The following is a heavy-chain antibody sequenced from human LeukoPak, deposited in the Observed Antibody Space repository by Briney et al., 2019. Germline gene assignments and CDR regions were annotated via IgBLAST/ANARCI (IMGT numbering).Heavy chain of an antibody. D-gene: IGHD1-26*01. CDR2: IGYDGNNK. V-gene: IGHV3-30*02. CDR3: AKTDVGAHNWFDP. J-gene: IGHJ5*02. Sequence: GGSLRLSCAVSGFTFRSYGMQWVRQAPGKGLEGVAYIGYDGNNKYYADSVKGRFNISRDNSKNTLYLQMNSLRPEDTAVYYCAKTDVGAHNWFDPWGQGTLVTVSS. CDR1: GFTFRSYG.